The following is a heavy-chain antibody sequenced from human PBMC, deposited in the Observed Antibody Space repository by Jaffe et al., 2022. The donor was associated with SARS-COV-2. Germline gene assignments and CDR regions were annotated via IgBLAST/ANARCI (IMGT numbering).Heavy chain of an antibody. J-gene: IGHJ6*03. V-gene: IGHV1-46*04. D-gene: IGHD3-10*01. CDR1: GYTFTSYY. CDR3: ARDRGSGYPPDYYYYMDV. Sequence: QVQLVQSGAEVKKPGASVKVSCKASGYTFTSYYMHWVRQAPGQGLEWMGIINPSGGSTSYAQKLQGRVTMTRDTSTSTVYMELSSLRSEDTAVYYCARDRGSGYPPDYYYYMDVWGKGTTVTVSS. CDR2: INPSGGST.